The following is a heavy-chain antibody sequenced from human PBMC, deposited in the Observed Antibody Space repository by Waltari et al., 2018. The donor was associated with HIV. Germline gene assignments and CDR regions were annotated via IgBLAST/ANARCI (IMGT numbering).Heavy chain of an antibody. V-gene: IGHV1-69*12. CDR1: GGSFRSYA. D-gene: IGHD6-13*01. CDR3: ARILGSSWYNWIDP. J-gene: IGHJ5*02. CDR2: IIPVFGTA. Sequence: QVQLVQSGAEVKKPGSSVKVSCRASGGSFRSYAITWVRPAPGQGLEWLGGIIPVFGTANYAQKCQGRVTITADESTSTAYMDLRSLTSEDTAVYYCARILGSSWYNWIDPWGQGTLVTVSS.